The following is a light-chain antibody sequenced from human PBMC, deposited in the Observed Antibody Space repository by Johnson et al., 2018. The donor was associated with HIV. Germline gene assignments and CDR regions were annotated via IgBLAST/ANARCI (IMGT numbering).Light chain of an antibody. CDR3: GTWDGGLSVYV. CDR1: SSDMGNYA. J-gene: IGLJ1*01. Sequence: QSVLTQPPSVSAAPGQKVTISCSGSSSDMGNYAVSWYQQVPGTAPKLLIYDNNKRPSGIPDRISGSKSGTSATLGITGLQTGDEANYYCGTWDGGLSVYVFGTGTEVTVL. V-gene: IGLV1-51*01. CDR2: DNN.